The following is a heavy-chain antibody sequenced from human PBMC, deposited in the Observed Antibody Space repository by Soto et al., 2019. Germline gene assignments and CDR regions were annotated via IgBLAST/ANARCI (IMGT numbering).Heavy chain of an antibody. D-gene: IGHD6-13*01. Sequence: QVQLVQSGAEVKKPGSSVKVSCKASGGTFSSYAISWVRQAPGQGLEWMGGIIPIFGTANYAQKFQGRVTITADESTSTAYMELSSLRSEDTAVYYWAGGEYSSSWYYYYGMDVWGQGATVTVSS. V-gene: IGHV1-69*01. J-gene: IGHJ6*02. CDR2: IIPIFGTA. CDR3: AGGEYSSSWYYYYGMDV. CDR1: GGTFSSYA.